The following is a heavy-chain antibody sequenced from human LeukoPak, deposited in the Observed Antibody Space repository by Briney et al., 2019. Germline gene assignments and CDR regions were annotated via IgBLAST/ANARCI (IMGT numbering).Heavy chain of an antibody. J-gene: IGHJ4*02. Sequence: ASVKVSCKASGYTFTGYYMHWVRQAPGQGLEWMGWINPNSGGTNYAQKFQGRVTMTRDTSISTAYMELSRLRSDDTAVYYCARDLPFYYDSSGYYWRFDYWGQGTLVTVSS. CDR3: ARDLPFYYDSSGYYWRFDY. D-gene: IGHD3-22*01. CDR2: INPNSGGT. CDR1: GYTFTGYY. V-gene: IGHV1-2*02.